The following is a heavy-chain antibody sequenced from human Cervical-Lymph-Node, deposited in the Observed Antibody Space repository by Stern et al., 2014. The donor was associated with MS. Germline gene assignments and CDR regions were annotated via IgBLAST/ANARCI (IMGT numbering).Heavy chain of an antibody. Sequence: QVQLQEAGPGLVKPSQTLSLTCTVSGGSINNGDYYWSLVRQHPGKGLEWLGYIYYSGATYYTPSLKGRLTISVDTSKRHFSLKLTSVTAADTAVYYCARELSGMYGMDVWGQGTTVTVSS. V-gene: IGHV4-31*03. CDR3: ARELSGMYGMDV. J-gene: IGHJ6*02. CDR1: GGSINNGDYY. D-gene: IGHD1-1*01. CDR2: IYYSGAT.